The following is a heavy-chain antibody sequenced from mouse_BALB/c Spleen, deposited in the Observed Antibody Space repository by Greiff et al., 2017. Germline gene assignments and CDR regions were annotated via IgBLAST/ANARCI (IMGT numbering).Heavy chain of an antibody. CDR2: INPSSGYT. V-gene: IGHV1-4*01. J-gene: IGHJ3*01. Sequence: QVQLKQSGAELARPGASVKMSCKASGYTFTSYTMHWVKQRPGQGLEWIGYINPSSGYTNYNQKFKDKATLTADKSSSTAYMQLSSLTSEDSAVYYCARWTARATAWFAYWGQGTLVTVSA. D-gene: IGHD3-2*01. CDR1: GYTFTSYT. CDR3: ARWTARATAWFAY.